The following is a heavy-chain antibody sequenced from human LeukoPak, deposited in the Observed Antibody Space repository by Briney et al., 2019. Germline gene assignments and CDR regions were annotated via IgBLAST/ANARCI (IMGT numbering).Heavy chain of an antibody. CDR3: ARFSCSSASCYRFDY. Sequence: SETLSLTCAVSGYSISSGYYWGWIRQPPGKGLEWIGSIYHSGSTYYNPSLKSRVTVSVDTSKNQFSLKLSSVTAADTAVYYCARFSCSSASCYRFDYWGQGTLVTVSS. CDR2: IYHSGST. J-gene: IGHJ4*02. D-gene: IGHD2-2*01. CDR1: GYSISSGYY. V-gene: IGHV4-38-2*01.